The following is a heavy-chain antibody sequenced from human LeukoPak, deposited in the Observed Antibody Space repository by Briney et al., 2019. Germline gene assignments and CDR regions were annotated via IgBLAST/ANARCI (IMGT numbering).Heavy chain of an antibody. J-gene: IGHJ4*02. D-gene: IGHD2-15*01. CDR1: GFTFSSYA. V-gene: IGHV3-23*01. CDR2: ISGRGGST. Sequence: GGSLRLSCAASGFTFSSYAMSWVRQAPGKGLEWVSAISGRGGSTYYADSVKGRFTISRDNSKNTLYLQMNSLRAEDTAVYYCATGLLGYCSGGSCYFDYWGQGTLVTVSS. CDR3: ATGLLGYCSGGSCYFDY.